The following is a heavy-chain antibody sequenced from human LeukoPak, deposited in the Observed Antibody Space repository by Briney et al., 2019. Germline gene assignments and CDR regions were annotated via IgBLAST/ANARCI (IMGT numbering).Heavy chain of an antibody. V-gene: IGHV1-18*01. Sequence: ASVKVSCMASGYTFISYGISGVRQAPGQGLEWMGWISTYNGNTNYAQKFQGRVTMTTDTSTSTAYMELRSLRSDDTAVYYCARDPDISTNWFDPWGQGTLVTVSS. D-gene: IGHD3-9*01. J-gene: IGHJ5*02. CDR2: ISTYNGNT. CDR1: GYTFISYG. CDR3: ARDPDISTNWFDP.